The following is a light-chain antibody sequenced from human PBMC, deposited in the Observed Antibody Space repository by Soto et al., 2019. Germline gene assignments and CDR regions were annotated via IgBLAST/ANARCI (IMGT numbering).Light chain of an antibody. CDR2: GAF. CDR1: QSVSNNY. CDR3: QQTSSSPWT. Sequence: EIVLTQSPGTLSLSPGERATLSCRASQSVSNNYLAWYQQKSGQAPRLLIYGAFSRANGIPVRFSGSASGTDFTLTIGSLQPEDFATYYCQQTSSSPWTFGQGTKVEIK. V-gene: IGKV3-20*01. J-gene: IGKJ1*01.